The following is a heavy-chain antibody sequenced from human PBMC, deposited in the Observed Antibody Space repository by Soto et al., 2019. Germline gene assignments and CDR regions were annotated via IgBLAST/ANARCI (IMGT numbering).Heavy chain of an antibody. CDR1: WFTFISSF. Sequence: GGSLRLSCVASWFTFISSFMGWVRQAPGKGLEWVANINQDGGGTYYVDSVEGRFTISRDNAKDSLYLQMNSLRAEDTAVYYCARYFRGSGRYFFDYWGQGTLVTVSS. D-gene: IGHD6-19*01. J-gene: IGHJ4*02. V-gene: IGHV3-7*03. CDR3: ARYFRGSGRYFFDY. CDR2: INQDGGGT.